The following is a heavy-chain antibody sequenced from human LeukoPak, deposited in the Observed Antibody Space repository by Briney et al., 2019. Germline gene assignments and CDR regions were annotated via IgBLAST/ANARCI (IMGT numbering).Heavy chain of an antibody. CDR3: ARDGITMVRGVINNWFDP. D-gene: IGHD3-10*01. CDR2: ISAYNGNT. CDR1: GYTFTSYG. J-gene: IGHJ5*02. V-gene: IGHV1-18*04. Sequence: RRASVTVSCKASGYTFTSYGISWVRQAPGQGLEGMGWISAYNGNTNYAQKLQGRVTMTTDTSTSTAYMEPRSLRSDDTAVYYCARDGITMVRGVINNWFDPWGQGTLVTVSS.